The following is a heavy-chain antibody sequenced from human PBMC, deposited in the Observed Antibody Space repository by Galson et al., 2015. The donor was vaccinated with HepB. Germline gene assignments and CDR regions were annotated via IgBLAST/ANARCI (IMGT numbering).Heavy chain of an antibody. CDR2: ISNDGNNK. CDR3: ARDQGNSAWSGGIGYFYFGMDV. Sequence: SLRLSCAASGFTFSKYGMDWVRQAPGKGLEWVAVISNDGNNKKYADSVKGRFTISRDNSKNTLYLQMNSLRAEDTAVYYCARDQGNSAWSGGIGYFYFGMDVWGQGTTVTVSS. V-gene: IGHV3-30*03. D-gene: IGHD6-19*01. CDR1: GFTFSKYG. J-gene: IGHJ6*02.